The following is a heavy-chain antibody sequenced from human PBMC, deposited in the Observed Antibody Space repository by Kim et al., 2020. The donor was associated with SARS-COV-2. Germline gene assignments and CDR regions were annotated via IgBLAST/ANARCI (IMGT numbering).Heavy chain of an antibody. V-gene: IGHV4-31*03. CDR1: GGSIRSGGKF. CDR2: ISYSGNS. Sequence: SETLSLTCSVSGGSIRSGGKFWTWIRQHPAKGLEWIGYISYSGNSHYSPSLRSRVSISLQTSENQSSLELTSVTAADTAVYYCARGQPLDYWGQGILVTV. D-gene: IGHD2-2*01. CDR3: ARGQPLDY. J-gene: IGHJ4*02.